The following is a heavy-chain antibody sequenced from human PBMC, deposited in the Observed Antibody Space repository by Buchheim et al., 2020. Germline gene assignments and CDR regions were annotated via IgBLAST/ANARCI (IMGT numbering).Heavy chain of an antibody. J-gene: IGHJ4*02. CDR2: IKSKTYGGTT. CDR1: GFTFSNAW. D-gene: IGHD2-8*02. V-gene: IGHV3-15*01. CDR3: TSTGTGY. Sequence: EVQLVESGGGLVQPGGSLRLSCAASGFTFSNAWMSWVRQAPGKGLEWVGRIKSKTYGGTTDYAAPEKGRFTISRDDSKHTLYLRMNSLKTENTAGYYCTSTGTGYCGQGTL.